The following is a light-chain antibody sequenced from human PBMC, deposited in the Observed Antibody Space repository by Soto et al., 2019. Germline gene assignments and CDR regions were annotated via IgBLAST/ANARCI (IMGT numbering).Light chain of an antibody. J-gene: IGKJ4*01. CDR1: QSLLHSSGYNH. CDR2: LGS. Sequence: DIVMTQFPLSLPVTPGEPASISCRSSQSLLHSSGYNHLDWYLQKPGQSPQLLIHLGSNRASGVPDRFSGSGSGTDFTLKISRVEAEDVGLYYCMQALQPPVTFGGGTKVEIK. CDR3: MQALQPPVT. V-gene: IGKV2-28*01.